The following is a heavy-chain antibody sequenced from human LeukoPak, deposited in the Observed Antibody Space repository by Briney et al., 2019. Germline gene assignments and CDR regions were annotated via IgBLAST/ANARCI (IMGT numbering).Heavy chain of an antibody. D-gene: IGHD6-19*01. V-gene: IGHV4-59*01. CDR3: ARTSIAVAGTNWFDP. J-gene: IGHJ5*02. Sequence: SETLSLTCTVSGGSISDFYWIWIRQPPGEGLEYIGYIHYTGNTNYNPSLKSRVTISVDTSKNQFSLKLSSVTAADTAVYYCARTSIAVAGTNWFDPWGQGTLVTVSS. CDR2: IHYTGNT. CDR1: GGSISDFY.